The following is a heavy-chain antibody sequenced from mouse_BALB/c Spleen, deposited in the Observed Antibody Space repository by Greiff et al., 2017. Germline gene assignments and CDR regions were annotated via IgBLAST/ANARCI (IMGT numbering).Heavy chain of an antibody. CDR3: ARPDYYGSSYWFAY. V-gene: IGHV2-9*02. CDR2: IWAGGST. J-gene: IGHJ3*01. D-gene: IGHD1-1*01. CDR1: GFSLTSYG. Sequence: VQGVESGPGLVAPSQSLSITCTVSGFSLTSYGVHWVRQPPGKGLEWLGVIWAGGSTNYNSALMSRLSISKDNSKSQVFLKMNSLQTDDTAMYYCARPDYYGSSYWFAYWGQGTLVTVSA.